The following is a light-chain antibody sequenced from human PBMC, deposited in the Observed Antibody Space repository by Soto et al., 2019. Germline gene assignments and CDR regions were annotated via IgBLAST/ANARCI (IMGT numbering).Light chain of an antibody. CDR3: QQYGSSIT. J-gene: IGKJ5*01. V-gene: IGKV3-20*01. Sequence: EIVLTQSPASLSLYPGERATLSCRAGQSVDSHLVWYQQKPGQAPRLLIFGASNRATGIPTRFSGSGSGTDFTLAISRLEPEDFAVYYCQQYGSSITFGQGTRLEIK. CDR2: GAS. CDR1: QSVDSH.